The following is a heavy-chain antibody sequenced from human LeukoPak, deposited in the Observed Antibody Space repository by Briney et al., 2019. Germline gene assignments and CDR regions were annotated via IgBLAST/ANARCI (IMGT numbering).Heavy chain of an antibody. CDR2: ISSRGCNI. D-gene: IGHD3-16*01. CDR1: GFTFSSYD. Sequence: QSGGTLRLSCAASGFTFSSYDMIWVRQAPGKGLEWVSAISSRGCNIYYGDCVKGRFTLPRDNSKNTPYLQMNRLRAEDPAIYYCAKGGVMTTFVYWGQGNLVTVSS. CDR3: AKGGVMTTFVY. V-gene: IGHV3-23*01. J-gene: IGHJ4*02.